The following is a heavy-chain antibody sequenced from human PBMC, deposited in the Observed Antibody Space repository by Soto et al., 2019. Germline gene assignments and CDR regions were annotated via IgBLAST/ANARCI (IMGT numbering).Heavy chain of an antibody. J-gene: IGHJ4*02. V-gene: IGHV3-23*01. Sequence: GGSLRLSCAASGFTFSSYAMSWVRQAPGKGLEWVSAISGSGGSTYYADSVKGRFTISRDNSKNTLYLQMNSLRAEDTAVYYCAKASPGSIAARRLYYFDYWGQGTLVTVSS. CDR3: AKASPGSIAARRLYYFDY. CDR2: ISGSGGST. D-gene: IGHD6-6*01. CDR1: GFTFSSYA.